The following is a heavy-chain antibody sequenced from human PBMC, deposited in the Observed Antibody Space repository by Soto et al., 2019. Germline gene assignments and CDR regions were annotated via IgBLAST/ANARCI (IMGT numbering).Heavy chain of an antibody. Sequence: QVQLQESGPGLVKPSETLSLTCTVSGGSISGYYWSWVRQPPGKGLEWIGYVYYTGATNYNPSLNSRVTMSLDTSKTQFSLRLSSMTAADTAVYYCARLHRYCSGGSCYVVDYWGQGTLVTVSS. CDR3: ARLHRYCSGGSCYVVDY. CDR1: GGSISGYY. CDR2: VYYTGAT. D-gene: IGHD2-15*01. V-gene: IGHV4-59*08. J-gene: IGHJ4*02.